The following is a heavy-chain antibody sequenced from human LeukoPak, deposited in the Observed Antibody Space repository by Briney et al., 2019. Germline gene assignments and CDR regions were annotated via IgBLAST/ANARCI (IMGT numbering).Heavy chain of an antibody. Sequence: ASVTVSCMASGYTFTSYGISWVRQAPGQGLEWMGWISAYNGNTNYAQKLQGRVTMTTDTSTSTAYMELRSLRSDDTAVYYCARDVDYYDSSGHYDYWGQGTLVTVSS. J-gene: IGHJ4*02. CDR2: ISAYNGNT. D-gene: IGHD3-22*01. CDR3: ARDVDYYDSSGHYDY. V-gene: IGHV1-18*01. CDR1: GYTFTSYG.